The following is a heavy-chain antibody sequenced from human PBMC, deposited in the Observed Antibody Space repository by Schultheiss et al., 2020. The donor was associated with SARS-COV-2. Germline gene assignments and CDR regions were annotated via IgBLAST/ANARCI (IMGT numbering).Heavy chain of an antibody. D-gene: IGHD2-2*01. CDR3: ARTYCCSTSCLYGYYYYYMDV. Sequence: SETLSLTCTVSGGSISSSSYYWGWIRQPPGKGLEWIGEIYHSGSTNYNPSLKSRVTISVDTSKNQFSLKLSSVTAADTAVYYCARTYCCSTSCLYGYYYYYMDVWGKGTTVTVSS. J-gene: IGHJ6*03. CDR1: GGSISSSSYY. V-gene: IGHV4-39*07. CDR2: IYHSGST.